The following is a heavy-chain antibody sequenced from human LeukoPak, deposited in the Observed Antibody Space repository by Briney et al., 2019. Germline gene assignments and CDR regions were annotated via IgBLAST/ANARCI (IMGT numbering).Heavy chain of an antibody. CDR3: AKDYDSSGYLMYYFDY. Sequence: QTGGSLRLSCAASGFTFSSYGMHWVRQAPGKGLEWVAVISYDGSNKYYADSVKGRFTIPRDNSKNTLYLQMNSLRAEDTAVYYCAKDYDSSGYLMYYFDYWGQGTLVTVSS. CDR2: ISYDGSNK. V-gene: IGHV3-30*18. J-gene: IGHJ4*02. D-gene: IGHD3-22*01. CDR1: GFTFSSYG.